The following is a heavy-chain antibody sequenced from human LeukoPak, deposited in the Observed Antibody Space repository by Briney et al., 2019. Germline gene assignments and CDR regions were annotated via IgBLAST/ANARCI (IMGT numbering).Heavy chain of an antibody. CDR3: ARSGRPLRY. J-gene: IGHJ4*02. CDR1: GYSISSGYY. D-gene: IGHD1-26*01. V-gene: IGHV4-38-2*01. Sequence: SETLSLTCAVSGYSISSGYYWGWIRQPPGKGLEWIGSIYHSGSTYYNPSLKSRVTISVDTSKNQFSLKLSSVTAAATAVYYCARSGRPLRYWGQGTLVTVSS. CDR2: IYHSGST.